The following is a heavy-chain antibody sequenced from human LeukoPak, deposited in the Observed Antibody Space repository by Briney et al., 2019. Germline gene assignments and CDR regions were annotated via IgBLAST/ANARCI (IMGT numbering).Heavy chain of an antibody. CDR3: ARDQDYGDYVEYFDY. D-gene: IGHD4-17*01. V-gene: IGHV1-46*01. CDR2: INPSGGST. CDR1: GYTFTSYY. Sequence: ASVKVSCKASGYTFTSYYMHWVRQAPGQGLEWMGIINPSGGSTSYAQKFQGRVTMTRDTSTSTVYMELSSLRSEDTAVYYWARDQDYGDYVEYFDYWGQGTLVTVSS. J-gene: IGHJ4*02.